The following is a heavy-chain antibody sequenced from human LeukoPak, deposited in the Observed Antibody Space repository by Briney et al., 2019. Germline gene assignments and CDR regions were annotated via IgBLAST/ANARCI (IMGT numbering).Heavy chain of an antibody. CDR1: GYTFTGYY. Sequence: ASVKVSCKASGYTFTGYYMHWVRQAPGQGLEWMGWINPNSGGTNYAQKFQGRVTMTRDTPISTAYMELSRLRSDDTAVYYCAILLRDGYNLWSDYWGQGTLVTVS. CDR3: AILLRDGYNLWSDY. CDR2: INPNSGGT. V-gene: IGHV1-2*02. D-gene: IGHD5-24*01. J-gene: IGHJ4*02.